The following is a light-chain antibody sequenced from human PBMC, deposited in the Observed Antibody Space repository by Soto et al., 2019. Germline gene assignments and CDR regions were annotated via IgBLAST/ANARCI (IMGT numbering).Light chain of an antibody. CDR1: QSASSTY. CDR3: QHFGSSRYT. CDR2: GAS. V-gene: IGKV3-20*01. J-gene: IGKJ2*01. Sequence: EIVLTQSPGTLSLSPGERATLSCRASQSASSTYFAWYQQTPGQAPRLIIYGASTRATGIPDSLSGSGSGKDSTLTSSRLEHEDVAVYFCQHFGSSRYTFGQGTKLEIK.